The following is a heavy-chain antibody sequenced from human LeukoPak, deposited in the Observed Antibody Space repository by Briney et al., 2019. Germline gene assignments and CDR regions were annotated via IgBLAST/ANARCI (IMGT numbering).Heavy chain of an antibody. CDR1: GFTFSSYA. J-gene: IGHJ4*02. CDR2: ISGSGGST. Sequence: GGSLRLSCAASGFTFSSYAMSWVRQAPGKGLEWVSAISGSGGSTYCADSVKGRLTISRDNSKNTLYLQMNSLRAEDTAVYYCASGWSLFVMDYWGQGTLVTVSS. V-gene: IGHV3-23*01. D-gene: IGHD6-19*01. CDR3: ASGWSLFVMDY.